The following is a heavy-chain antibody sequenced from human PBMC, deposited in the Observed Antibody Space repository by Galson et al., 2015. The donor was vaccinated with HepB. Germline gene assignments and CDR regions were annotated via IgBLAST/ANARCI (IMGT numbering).Heavy chain of an antibody. J-gene: IGHJ3*02. CDR3: ARDHYHYDTSAQKGADDGFDI. V-gene: IGHV1-69*13. Sequence: SVKVSCKASGGTFSSFGISWVRQDPGQGIEWMGEITPTSGTTKYSWKFQGRVKITADEFTTTGYMEMTSLRSEDTAVYYCARDHYHYDTSAQKGADDGFDIWAQATVVTLSS. CDR2: ITPTSGTT. D-gene: IGHD3-22*01. CDR1: GGTFSSFG.